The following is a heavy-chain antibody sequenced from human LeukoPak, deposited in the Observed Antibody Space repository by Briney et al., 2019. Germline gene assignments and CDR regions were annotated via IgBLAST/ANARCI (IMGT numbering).Heavy chain of an antibody. D-gene: IGHD2-15*01. CDR2: INPNSGGT. CDR3: ARGYCSGGTCYLVENWLDP. CDR1: GYTLTAYY. Sequence: ASVKVSCKASGYTLTAYYIYWVRQAPGQGLEWMGRINPNSGGTDYAQNFQGRVTMTRDTSISTAYMELSRLRSDDTAIYYCARGYCSGGTCYLVENWLDPWGQGTLVTVSS. J-gene: IGHJ5*02. V-gene: IGHV1-2*06.